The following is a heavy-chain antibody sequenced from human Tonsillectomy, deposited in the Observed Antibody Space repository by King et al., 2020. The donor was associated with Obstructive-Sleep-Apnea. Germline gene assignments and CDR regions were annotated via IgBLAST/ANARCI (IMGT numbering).Heavy chain of an antibody. CDR2: ISWNSGSI. D-gene: IGHD6-13*01. CDR1: GFTFDDYA. V-gene: IGHV3-9*01. Sequence: VQLVESGGGLVQPGRSLRLSCAASGFTFDDYALHWVRQAPGKGLEWVSGISWNSGSIGYADSVKGRFTISRDNAKNSLYLQMNSLRTEDTALYYCAKATRYSRSWTTAPVFDYWGQGTLVTVSS. CDR3: AKATRYSRSWTTAPVFDY. J-gene: IGHJ4*02.